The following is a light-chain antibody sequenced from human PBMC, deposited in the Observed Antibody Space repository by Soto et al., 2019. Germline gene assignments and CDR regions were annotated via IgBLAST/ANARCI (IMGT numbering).Light chain of an antibody. CDR2: DVT. V-gene: IGLV2-14*01. Sequence: QSVLTQPASVSGSPGQSITMSCTGTSSDIGGYNYVSWYQQHPGKAPKLLIYDVTNRPSGISHRFSASRSGNTASLTISGLQAEDEADYYCSSYTSGTAVVFGGGTKLTVL. J-gene: IGLJ3*02. CDR3: SSYTSGTAVV. CDR1: SSDIGGYNY.